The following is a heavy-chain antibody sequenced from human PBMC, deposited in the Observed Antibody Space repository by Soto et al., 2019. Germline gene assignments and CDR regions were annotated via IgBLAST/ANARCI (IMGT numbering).Heavy chain of an antibody. CDR2: ISSSSSYI. CDR1: GFPFSSYS. J-gene: IGHJ3*02. Sequence: NPGGSLRLSCAAPGFPFSSYSMNLVRQAPGKGLEWVSSISSSSSYIYYADSVKGRFTISRDKAKNSLYLQMNSLRAEDTAVYYCARDLGAFDIWGQGKMVTVSS. CDR3: ARDLGAFDI. D-gene: IGHD7-27*01. V-gene: IGHV3-21*01.